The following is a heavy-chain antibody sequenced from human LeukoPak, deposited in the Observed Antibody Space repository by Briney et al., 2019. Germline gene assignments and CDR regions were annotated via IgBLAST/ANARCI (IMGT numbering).Heavy chain of an antibody. CDR1: GGTFSSYA. J-gene: IGHJ4*02. Sequence: ASVKVSCKASGGTFSSYAISWVRQAPGQGLEWMGGTIPIFGTANYAQKFQGRVTITTDESTSTAYMELSSLRSEDTAVYYCARDHTGFSSSSWYDYWGQGTLVTVSS. CDR3: ARDHTGFSSSSWYDY. CDR2: TIPIFGTA. D-gene: IGHD6-13*01. V-gene: IGHV1-69*05.